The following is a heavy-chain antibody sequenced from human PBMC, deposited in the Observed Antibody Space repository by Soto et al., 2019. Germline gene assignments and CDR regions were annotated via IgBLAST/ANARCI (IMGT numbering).Heavy chain of an antibody. Sequence: EVQLVESGGGVVQPGGSLRLSCTASGFTFNTHWMHWVRQAPGEGLVWVSRIYFDGITTNYADSVKGRLPVSGHNAKNTVYLHVNTLSEEETAVYYGARGRAMGVDYWGQGTLVTVSS. CDR2: IYFDGITT. CDR3: ARGRAMGVDY. D-gene: IGHD1-26*01. CDR1: GFTFNTHW. V-gene: IGHV3-74*01. J-gene: IGHJ4*02.